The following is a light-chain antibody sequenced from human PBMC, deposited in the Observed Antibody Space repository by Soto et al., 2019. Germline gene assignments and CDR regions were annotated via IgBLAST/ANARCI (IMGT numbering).Light chain of an antibody. CDR1: SSDIGGYDY. Sequence: QSVLTQPASVSGSPEESITISCTGTSSDIGGYDYVSLYQQRPGKAPKLMIYEVRYRPSGVSNRFSGSKSGNTASLTISGLQAEDEAVYYCCSYTRTSNHYFFGSGTKVTVL. CDR3: CSYTRTSNHYF. CDR2: EVR. V-gene: IGLV2-14*01. J-gene: IGLJ1*01.